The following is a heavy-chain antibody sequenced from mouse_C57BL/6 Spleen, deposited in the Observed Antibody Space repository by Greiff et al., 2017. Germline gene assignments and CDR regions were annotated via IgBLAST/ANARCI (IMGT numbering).Heavy chain of an antibody. CDR3: ARSDYDYDEGFAY. V-gene: IGHV1-26*01. CDR1: GYTFTDYY. J-gene: IGHJ3*01. Sequence: EVQLQQSGPELVKPGASVKISCKASGYTFTDYYMNWVKQSHGKSLEWIGDINPNNGGTSYNQKVKGKATLTVDKSSSTAYMELRSLTSEDSAVYYCARSDYDYDEGFAYWGQGTLVTVSA. CDR2: INPNNGGT. D-gene: IGHD2-4*01.